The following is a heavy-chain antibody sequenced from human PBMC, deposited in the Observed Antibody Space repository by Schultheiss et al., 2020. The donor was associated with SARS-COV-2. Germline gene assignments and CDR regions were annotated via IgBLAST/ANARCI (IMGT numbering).Heavy chain of an antibody. CDR2: ISGSGGST. J-gene: IGHJ4*02. V-gene: IGHV3-23*01. D-gene: IGHD2-2*01. CDR3: ARERVPAASAPCFDY. Sequence: GESLKISCTASGFTFGDYAMSWFRQAPGKGLEWVSAISGSGGSTYYADSVKGRFTISRDNAKNTLYLQMNSLRAEDTAVYYCARERVPAASAPCFDYWGQGTLVTVSS. CDR1: GFTFGDYA.